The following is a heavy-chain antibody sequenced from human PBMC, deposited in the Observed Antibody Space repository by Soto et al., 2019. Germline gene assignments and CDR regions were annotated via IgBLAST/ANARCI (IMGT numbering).Heavy chain of an antibody. Sequence: QMQLQESGPGLVKPSQTLSLTCNVSGGSISNVNYYWSWIRHVPGKGLEWVGYIYYSGGTHYNPSLKSRLTISVDTSQNQFSLKLNSVTAADTAVYYCAREGGHGVDSWGQGALVTVSS. CDR3: AREGGHGVDS. CDR1: GGSISNVNYY. D-gene: IGHD3-16*01. CDR2: IYYSGGT. V-gene: IGHV4-31*03. J-gene: IGHJ4*02.